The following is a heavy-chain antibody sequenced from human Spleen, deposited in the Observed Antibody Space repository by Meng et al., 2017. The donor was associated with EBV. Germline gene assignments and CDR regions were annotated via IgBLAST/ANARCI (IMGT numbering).Heavy chain of an antibody. CDR3: ATGWGKANY. J-gene: IGHJ4*02. V-gene: IGHV4-34*12. CDR2: VIHSGNT. D-gene: IGHD3-16*01. Sequence: QVQLQQWGAGLLKPSETLSLPCTVYGDSFSAYYWRWIRQPPGRGLEWIGDVIHSGNTSYSPSLKSRVTISVDTSKRQFSLKLRSMTAADTAVYYCATGWGKANYWGQGTLVTVSS. CDR1: GDSFSAYY.